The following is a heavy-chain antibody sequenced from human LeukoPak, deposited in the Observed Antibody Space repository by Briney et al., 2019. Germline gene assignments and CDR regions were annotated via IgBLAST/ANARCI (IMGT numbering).Heavy chain of an antibody. D-gene: IGHD2-21*01. Sequence: GGSLRLSCGASGFTFNSHGMHWVRRAPGKGLEWVAFIRYDGYKRYYGDFGKGRFTISRDKSNNTLFLQMNSLRGDDTAVYYCARGVAGSAFDYWGQGTLVAVSS. CDR2: IRYDGYKR. CDR1: GFTFNSHG. CDR3: ARGVAGSAFDY. J-gene: IGHJ4*02. V-gene: IGHV3-30*02.